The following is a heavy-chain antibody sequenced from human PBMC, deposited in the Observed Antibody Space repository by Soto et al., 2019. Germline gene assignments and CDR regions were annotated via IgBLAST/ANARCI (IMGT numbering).Heavy chain of an antibody. CDR1: GYTCTGYY. J-gene: IGHJ6*02. V-gene: IGHV1-2*04. CDR2: INPNSGGT. CDR3: ARADYYGSGSYPDYYYYGMDV. Sequence: SVKVACKASGYTCTGYYMHWVRQAPGQGLEWMGWINPNSGGTNYAQKFQGWVTMTRDTSISTAYMELSRLRSDDTAVYYCARADYYGSGSYPDYYYYGMDVWGQGTTVTVSS. D-gene: IGHD3-10*01.